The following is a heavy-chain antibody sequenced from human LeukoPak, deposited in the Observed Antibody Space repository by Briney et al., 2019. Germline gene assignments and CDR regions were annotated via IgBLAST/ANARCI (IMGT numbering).Heavy chain of an antibody. Sequence: SQTLSLTCAISGDSVSSNSAAWNWIRQSPSRGLEWLGRTYYRSKWYNDYAVSVKSRITINPDTSKNQFSLQLNSVTPEDTAVYYCARGVAVAGTRYYYYYMDVWGKGTTVTVSS. V-gene: IGHV6-1*01. CDR2: TYYRSKWYN. D-gene: IGHD6-19*01. CDR1: GDSVSSNSAA. CDR3: ARGVAVAGTRYYYYYMDV. J-gene: IGHJ6*03.